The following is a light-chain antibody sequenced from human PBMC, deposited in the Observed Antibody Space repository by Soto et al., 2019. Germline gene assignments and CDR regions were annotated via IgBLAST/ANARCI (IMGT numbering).Light chain of an antibody. CDR3: QQSLGIPYT. J-gene: IGKJ2*01. V-gene: IGKV1-39*01. CDR2: AAS. Sequence: DIQMTQSPSALSASVGARVTITCRASQTISTYLNWYQQKPGKAPKILIYAASTLQSGVPSRFSGSGSGTEFTLTISSLQHEDFATYYCQQSLGIPYTFGQGTRLEIK. CDR1: QTISTY.